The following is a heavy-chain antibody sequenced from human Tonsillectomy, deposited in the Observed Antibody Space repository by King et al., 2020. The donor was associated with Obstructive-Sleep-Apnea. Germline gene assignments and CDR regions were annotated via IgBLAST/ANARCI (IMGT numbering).Heavy chain of an antibody. J-gene: IGHJ4*02. Sequence: QLQESGPGLVKPSQTLSLTCTVSGGSISRGGYFWSWIRQHPGKGLEWIGYIYYSGSTYYNPSFKSRVTISVDTSKNQFSLKLSSVTAADTAVYYCARADTYGDIYYFDYWGQGTLVTVSS. V-gene: IGHV4-31*03. D-gene: IGHD4-17*01. CDR3: ARADTYGDIYYFDY. CDR2: IYYSGST. CDR1: GGSISRGGYF.